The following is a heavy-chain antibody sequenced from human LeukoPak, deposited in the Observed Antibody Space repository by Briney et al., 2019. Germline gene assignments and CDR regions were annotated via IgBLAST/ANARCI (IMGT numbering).Heavy chain of an antibody. CDR3: ARDSTPYGHSGH. Sequence: PSETLSLTCTVSGGSISSYYWSWIRQPPGKGLEWIGYIYYSGSTNYNPSLKSRVTISVDTSKNQFSLNLSSVTAADTAVYYCARDSTPYGHSGHWGQGTLVTVSP. CDR1: GGSISSYY. V-gene: IGHV4-59*01. CDR2: IYYSGST. J-gene: IGHJ4*02. D-gene: IGHD4-17*01.